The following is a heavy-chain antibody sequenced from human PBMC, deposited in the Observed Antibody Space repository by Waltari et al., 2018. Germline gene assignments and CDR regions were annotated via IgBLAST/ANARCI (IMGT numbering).Heavy chain of an antibody. CDR1: GGSIRSSSYS. CDR2: IYYSGST. J-gene: IGHJ5*02. Sequence: QLQLQESGPGLVKPSETLSLTCTVSGGSIRSSSYSWGWIRQPPGKGLEWIGSIYYSGSTYYNPSLKSRVTISVDTSKNQFSPKLSSVTAADTAVYYCARDTSSGFDPWGQGTLVTVSS. D-gene: IGHD6-19*01. V-gene: IGHV4-39*07. CDR3: ARDTSSGFDP.